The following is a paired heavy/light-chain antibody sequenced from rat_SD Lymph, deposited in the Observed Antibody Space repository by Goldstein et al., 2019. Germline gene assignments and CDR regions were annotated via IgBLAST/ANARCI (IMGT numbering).Light chain of an antibody. CDR1: QNVYNN. Sequence: NIVMTQSPKSMSISVGDRVTMNCKASQNVYNNIAWYQQKPGQSPKLLIYYASNRYNGVPDRFTGSGYGTDFTLTINSVQAEDAAFYYCQRIYNSPFTFGSGTKLEIK. J-gene: IGKJ4*01. CDR2: YAS. CDR3: QRIYNSPFT. V-gene: IGKV6S5*01.
Heavy chain of an antibody. V-gene: IGHV5-62*01. CDR2: ISSSSGT. CDR1: GFTFSSYG. Sequence: VQLVESGGGLVQPGKSLKLSCSASGFTFSSYGMHWIRQAPGKGLDWVAYISSSSGTVYADAVKGRFTISRDNAKNTLYLQLNSLKSEDTAIYYCARSAPFAYFDYWGQGVMVTVSS. J-gene: IGHJ2*01. D-gene: IGHD3-1*01. CDR3: ARSAPFAYFDY.